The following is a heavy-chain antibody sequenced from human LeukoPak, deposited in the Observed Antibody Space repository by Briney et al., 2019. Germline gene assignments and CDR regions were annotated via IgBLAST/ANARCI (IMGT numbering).Heavy chain of an antibody. CDR1: GFTFSSYW. Sequence: GGSLRLSCAASGFTFSSYWMTWVRQAPGKGLEWVANIKEDGSEEYYLDSVKGRFTISRDNAKNSLYLQMNSLRAKDTAVYYCARDQVGSSWGQGTLVTVSS. CDR3: ARDQVGSS. D-gene: IGHD6-13*01. V-gene: IGHV3-7*01. J-gene: IGHJ5*02. CDR2: IKEDGSEE.